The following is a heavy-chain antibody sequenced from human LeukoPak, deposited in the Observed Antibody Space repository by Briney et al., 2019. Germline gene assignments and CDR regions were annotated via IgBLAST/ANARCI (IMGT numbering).Heavy chain of an antibody. Sequence: PSETLSLTCAVSGYSISSGYYWIWIRQPPGKGLEWIGSLYHSDSIYYNPSLGSRVTMSVDTSKNQFSLKLSFVTAADTAVYYCARQHDSYHYYYVDVWGKGTTVTVSS. CDR3: ARQHDSYHYYYVDV. J-gene: IGHJ6*03. CDR2: LYHSDSI. CDR1: GYSISSGYY. V-gene: IGHV4-38-2*01. D-gene: IGHD6-13*01.